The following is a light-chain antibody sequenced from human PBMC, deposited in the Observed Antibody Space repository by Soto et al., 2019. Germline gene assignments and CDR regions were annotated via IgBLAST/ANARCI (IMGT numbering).Light chain of an antibody. CDR1: QSISNF. J-gene: IGKJ3*01. Sequence: DIQMTQSPSSLSASVGDRVTITCRASQSISNFLNWYQQKPGKAPKLLISAASSFQGGVPSRLSGSGSGTDFTLTISSLQPEDFATYYCQQSYTTPFTFGPGTKVDIK. CDR3: QQSYTTPFT. CDR2: AAS. V-gene: IGKV1-39*01.